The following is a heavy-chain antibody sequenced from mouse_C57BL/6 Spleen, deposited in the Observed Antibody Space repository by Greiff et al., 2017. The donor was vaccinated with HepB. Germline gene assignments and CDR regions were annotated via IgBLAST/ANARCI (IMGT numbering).Heavy chain of an antibody. CDR2: INPNNGGT. CDR1: GYTFTDYN. V-gene: IGHV1-18*01. Sequence: EVQLQQSGPELVKPGASVKIPCKASGYTFTDYNMDWVKQSHGKSLEWIGDINPNNGGTIYNQKFKGKATLTVDKSSSTAYMELRSLTSEDTAVYYWARLRRDYYAMDYWGQGTSVTVSS. CDR3: ARLRRDYYAMDY. J-gene: IGHJ4*01. D-gene: IGHD2-12*01.